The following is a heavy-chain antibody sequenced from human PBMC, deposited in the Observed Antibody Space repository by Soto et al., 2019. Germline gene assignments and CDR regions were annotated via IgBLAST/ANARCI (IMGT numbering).Heavy chain of an antibody. Sequence: QVQLVESGGGLVKPGSSLRLSCTASGFSFGDYYMSWIRQAPGKGLEWISYISGSGRTIDFADSVKGRFTISRDNAHKSTYLHLNSLRAEDTAMYYCARDHGNWFDPLGQGTLVTVAS. CDR2: ISGSGRTI. V-gene: IGHV3-11*01. CDR1: GFSFGDYY. CDR3: ARDHGNWFDP. J-gene: IGHJ5*02.